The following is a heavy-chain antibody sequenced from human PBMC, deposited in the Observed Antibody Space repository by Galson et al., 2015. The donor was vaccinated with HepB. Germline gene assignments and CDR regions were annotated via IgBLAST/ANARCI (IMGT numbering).Heavy chain of an antibody. J-gene: IGHJ5*02. D-gene: IGHD6-19*01. CDR3: AKDLGSSGWNWFDP. CDR1: GFTFSSYG. Sequence: SLRLSCAASGFTFSSYGMHWIRQAPGKGLEWVAFIRYNGSNKYYADSVKGRFTISRGNAKNTLYLQMNSLRAEDTAVYYCAKDLGSSGWNWFDPWGQGTLVTVSS. CDR2: IRYNGSNK. V-gene: IGHV3-30*02.